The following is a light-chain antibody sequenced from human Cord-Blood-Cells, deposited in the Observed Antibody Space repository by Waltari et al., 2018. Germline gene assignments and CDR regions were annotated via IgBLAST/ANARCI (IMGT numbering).Light chain of an antibody. V-gene: IGLV2-23*01. CDR1: SRDVGSYNL. CDR3: CSYAGSSTWV. CDR2: EGS. Sequence: QSALTQPAPVSGSPGPSITISCTGTSRDVGSYNLVSWYQQHPGKAPKLMIYEGSKRPSGVSNRFSGSKSGNTASLTISGLQAEDEADYYCCSYAGSSTWVFGGGTKLTVL. J-gene: IGLJ3*02.